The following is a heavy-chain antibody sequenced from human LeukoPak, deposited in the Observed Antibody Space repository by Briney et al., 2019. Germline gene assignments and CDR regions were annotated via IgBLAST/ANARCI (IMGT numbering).Heavy chain of an antibody. CDR3: VASYGGYVLDY. CDR1: GGSICSYH. CDR2: VFNNGGT. J-gene: IGHJ4*02. D-gene: IGHD5-12*01. Sequence: SETLSLICSVSGGSICSYHWNWLRQPSGKGLEWIGIVFNNGGTKHNPSLKSRVAISVDTSKNQFALKLSSVTAADTAVYYCVASYGGYVLDYCGQGALVIVSS. V-gene: IGHV4-59*01.